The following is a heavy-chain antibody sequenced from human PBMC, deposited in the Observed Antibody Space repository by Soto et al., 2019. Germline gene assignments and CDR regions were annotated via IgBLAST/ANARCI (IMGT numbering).Heavy chain of an antibody. CDR2: PWSAGSK. Sequence: AGSLRLSCAPSGFTGSSKYMSWVRQASGNGLEWVSAPWSAGSKYYAGSVRGRFRISRDNSKNTLFLEMSSLTADDTAVYYCAREAPMDVWGQGPTVTVSS. CDR1: GFTGSSKY. J-gene: IGHJ6*02. V-gene: IGHV3-53*01. CDR3: AREAPMDV.